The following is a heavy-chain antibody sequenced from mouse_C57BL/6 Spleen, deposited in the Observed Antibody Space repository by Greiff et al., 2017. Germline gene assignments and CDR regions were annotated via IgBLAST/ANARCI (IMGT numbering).Heavy chain of an antibody. Sequence: VQLQQSGPELVKPGASVKISCKASGYAFSSSWMNWVKQRPGKGLEWIGRIYPGDGDTNYNGKFKGKATLTADKSSSTAYMQLSSLTSEDSAVYFCARENLGDAMDYWGQGTSVTVSS. J-gene: IGHJ4*01. V-gene: IGHV1-82*01. CDR2: IYPGDGDT. CDR3: ARENLGDAMDY. D-gene: IGHD4-1*01. CDR1: GYAFSSSW.